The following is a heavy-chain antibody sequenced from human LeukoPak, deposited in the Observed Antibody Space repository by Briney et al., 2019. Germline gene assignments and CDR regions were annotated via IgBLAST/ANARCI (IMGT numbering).Heavy chain of an antibody. CDR3: ARDLVYAFDI. D-gene: IGHD6-13*01. CDR1: GFTFSSYT. CDR2: ISRSSSTI. Sequence: AGGSLRLSCAASGFTFSSYTMNWVRQAPGKGLEWISYISRSSSTILYADSVKGRFTISRDNAKNSLYLQMNSLRDEDTAVYYCARDLVYAFDIWGQGTMVTVSS. V-gene: IGHV3-48*02. J-gene: IGHJ3*02.